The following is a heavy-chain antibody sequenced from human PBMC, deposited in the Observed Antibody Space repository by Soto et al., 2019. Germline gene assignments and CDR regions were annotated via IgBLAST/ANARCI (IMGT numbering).Heavy chain of an antibody. D-gene: IGHD2-15*01. CDR2: IYYSGST. Sequence: SETLSLTCTVSGGSISSYYWSWIRQPPGKGLEWIGYIYYSGSTNYNPSLKSRVTISVDTSKNQFSLKLSSVTAADTAVYYCARTQLYCSGGSCYYYYGMDVWGPGTTVTVSS. CDR3: ARTQLYCSGGSCYYYYGMDV. CDR1: GGSISSYY. V-gene: IGHV4-59*08. J-gene: IGHJ6*02.